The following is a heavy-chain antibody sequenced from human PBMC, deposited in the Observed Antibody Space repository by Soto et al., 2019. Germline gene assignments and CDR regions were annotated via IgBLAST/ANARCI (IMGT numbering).Heavy chain of an antibody. J-gene: IGHJ3*02. D-gene: IGHD6-13*01. CDR3: AKDPKGSSWYPSSAFDI. V-gene: IGHV3-23*01. CDR2: ISGSGGST. CDR1: GFTFSSYA. Sequence: GGSLRLSCAASGFTFSSYAMSWVRQAPGKGLEWVSAISGSGGSTYYADSVKGRFTISRDNSKNTLYLQMNSLRAEDTAVYYCAKDPKGSSWYPSSAFDIWGQGTMVTVSS.